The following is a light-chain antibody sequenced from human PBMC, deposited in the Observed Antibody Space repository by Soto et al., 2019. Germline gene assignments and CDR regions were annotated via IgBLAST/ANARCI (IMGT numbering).Light chain of an antibody. J-gene: IGLJ2*01. CDR1: NIGSKS. CDR2: YDN. Sequence: SYELTQPPSVSVAPGKTARITCGGNNIGSKSVHWYQQKPGQAPVLVIYYDNDRPSGIPERFSGSNSGNTATLTISRVEAGDEADYYCQVWDSSSDHVVFRGGTKVTVL. V-gene: IGLV3-21*04. CDR3: QVWDSSSDHVV.